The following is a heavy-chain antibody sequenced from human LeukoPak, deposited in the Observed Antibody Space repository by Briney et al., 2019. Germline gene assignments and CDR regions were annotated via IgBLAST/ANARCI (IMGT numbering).Heavy chain of an antibody. D-gene: IGHD2-2*01. Sequence: AASVKVSCKASGYTFTGYHMHWVRQAPGQGLEWMGGIIPIFGTANYAQKFQGRVTITADESTSTAYMELSSLRSEDTAVYYCARDTLLIVVPAAGAFDIWGQGTMVTVSS. CDR1: GYTFTGYH. CDR2: IIPIFGTA. CDR3: ARDTLLIVVPAAGAFDI. J-gene: IGHJ3*02. V-gene: IGHV1-69*13.